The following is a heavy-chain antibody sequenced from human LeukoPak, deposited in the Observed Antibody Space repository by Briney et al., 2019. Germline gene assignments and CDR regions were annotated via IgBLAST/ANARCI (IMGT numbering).Heavy chain of an antibody. V-gene: IGHV1-18*01. CDR3: ARHIAARTPYYFDY. CDR2: ISAYNGNT. CDR1: GYTFTSYG. J-gene: IGHJ4*02. Sequence: ASVKVSCKASGYTFTSYGISWVRQAPGQGLEWMGWISAYNGNTNYAQKLQGRVTMTTDTSTSTAYMELRSLRSDDTAVYYCARHIAARTPYYFDYWGQGTLVTVSS. D-gene: IGHD6-6*01.